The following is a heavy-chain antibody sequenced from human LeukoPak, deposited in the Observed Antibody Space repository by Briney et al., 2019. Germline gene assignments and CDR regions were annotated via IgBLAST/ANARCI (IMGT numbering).Heavy chain of an antibody. J-gene: IGHJ6*02. CDR3: ARRFYGMDV. V-gene: IGHV3-66*01. CDR1: GFTVSNNY. CDR2: IYSGGST. Sequence: GGSLRLSCAASGFTVSNNYMTWVRQAPGKGLEWVSDIYSGGSTYYAASVKGRFTISRDNSKNTPYLEMNSLRAEDTAVYYCARRFYGMDVWGQGTTVTVSS.